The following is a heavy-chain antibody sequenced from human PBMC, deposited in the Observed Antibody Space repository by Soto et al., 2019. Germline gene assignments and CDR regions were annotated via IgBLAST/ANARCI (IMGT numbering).Heavy chain of an antibody. J-gene: IGHJ4*02. CDR3: ARSIVVVTALDY. D-gene: IGHD2-21*02. V-gene: IGHV1-3*01. Sequence: ASVKVSCKDSGYTLTSYDINWVRQAPGQRLEWMGWINAGNGNTKYSQKFQGRVTITRDTSASTAYMELSSLRSEDTAVYYCARSIVVVTALDYWGQGTLVTVSS. CDR2: INAGNGNT. CDR1: GYTLTSYD.